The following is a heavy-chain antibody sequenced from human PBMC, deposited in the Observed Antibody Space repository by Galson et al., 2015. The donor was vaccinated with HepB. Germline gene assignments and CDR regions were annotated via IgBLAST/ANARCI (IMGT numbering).Heavy chain of an antibody. D-gene: IGHD4-23*01. CDR3: ASGGEHSQTYFDS. CDR2: VIPIFGTT. J-gene: IGHJ4*02. V-gene: IGHV1-69*13. CDR1: GGTFTNYA. Sequence: SVKVSCKASGGTFTNYAITWVRQAPGQGLEWMGRVIPIFGTTTYAQKFQGRVSITAAESTSTAYMELSSLRSDDTAVYYCASGGEHSQTYFDSWGQGALVTVSS.